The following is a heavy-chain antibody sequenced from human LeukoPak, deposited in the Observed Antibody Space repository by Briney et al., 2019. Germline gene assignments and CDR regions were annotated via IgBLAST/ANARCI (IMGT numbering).Heavy chain of an antibody. Sequence: GSLRLSCAASGFTVSSNYMSWVRQAPGKGLEWVSIIYSDGSTDYTESVKGRFTISRDNSKNTLYLQMNSLRVEDTAVYYCARAKEDWGQGTLVTVSS. V-gene: IGHV3-66*01. J-gene: IGHJ4*02. CDR3: ARAKED. CDR2: IYSDGST. CDR1: GFTVSSNY.